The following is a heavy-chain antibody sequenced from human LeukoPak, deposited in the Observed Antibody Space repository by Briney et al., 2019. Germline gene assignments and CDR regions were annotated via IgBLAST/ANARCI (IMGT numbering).Heavy chain of an antibody. CDR1: GYTFTSYD. V-gene: IGHV1-8*01. CDR2: MNPNSGNT. CDR3: ARPGGPGAVTNVRAFGF. Sequence: ASVKVSCKASGYTFTSYDINWVRQATGQGLEWMGWMNPNSGNTGYAQKFQGRVTMTRNTSISTAYMELSSLRSEDTAVYYCARPGGPGAVTNVRAFGFWGQGTMVIVSS. D-gene: IGHD4-17*01. J-gene: IGHJ3*01.